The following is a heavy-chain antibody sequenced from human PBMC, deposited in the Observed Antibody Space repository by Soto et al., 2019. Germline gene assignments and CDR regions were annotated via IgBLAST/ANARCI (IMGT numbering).Heavy chain of an antibody. CDR3: ARVSAVSAEYYFDY. D-gene: IGHD6-19*01. CDR1: GASVTSTGYY. CDR2: ILHNGNA. J-gene: IGHJ4*02. Sequence: QVQLRESGPGLMRPSQTLSLTCTVSGASVTSTGYYWTWIRQSPGKGLESLGYILHNGNADYSPSLETRLSISLDSSKNQFSLKVNSVSAADTAIYFCARVSAVSAEYYFDYWGQGALVTVSS. V-gene: IGHV4-30-4*01.